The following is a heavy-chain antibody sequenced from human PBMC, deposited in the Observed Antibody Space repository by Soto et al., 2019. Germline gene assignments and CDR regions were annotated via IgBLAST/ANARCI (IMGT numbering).Heavy chain of an antibody. V-gene: IGHV4-34*01. D-gene: IGHD6-6*01. CDR3: AWEYSSSTYYYYGMDV. CDR2: INHSGST. CDR1: GGSFSGYY. J-gene: IGHJ6*02. Sequence: SETLSLTCAVYGGSFSGYYWSWIRQPPGKGLEWIGEINHSGSTNYNPSLKSRVTISVDTSKNQFSLKLSSVTAADTAVYYCAWEYSSSTYYYYGMDVWGQGTPVTVSS.